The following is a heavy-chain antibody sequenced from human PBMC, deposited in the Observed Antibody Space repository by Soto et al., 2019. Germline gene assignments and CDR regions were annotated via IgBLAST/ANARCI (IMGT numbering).Heavy chain of an antibody. CDR1: GFTFSSYA. J-gene: IGHJ4*02. Sequence: EVQLLESGGGLVQPGGSLRLSCAASGFTFSSYAMSWVRQAPGKGLEWVSAISGSGGSTYYADSVKGRFTISRDNSKNPLYLQMTSLRAEDTAVYYCAKAWWELPPRHYWGQGTMVTVSS. D-gene: IGHD1-26*01. V-gene: IGHV3-23*01. CDR3: AKAWWELPPRHY. CDR2: ISGSGGST.